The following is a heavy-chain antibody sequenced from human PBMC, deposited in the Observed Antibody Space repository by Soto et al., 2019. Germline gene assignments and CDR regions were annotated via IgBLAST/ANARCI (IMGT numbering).Heavy chain of an antibody. CDR1: GFTFSSYG. J-gene: IGHJ4*02. CDR2: IWYDGSNK. V-gene: IGHV3-33*01. D-gene: IGHD3-22*01. CDR3: ARDRPGEPPSSVYDFDY. Sequence: GGSLRLSCAASGFTFSSYGMHWVRQAPGKGLEWVAVIWYDGSNKYYADSVKGRFTISRDNSKNTLYLQMNSLRAEDTAVYYCARDRPGEPPSSVYDFDYWGQGTLVTVSS.